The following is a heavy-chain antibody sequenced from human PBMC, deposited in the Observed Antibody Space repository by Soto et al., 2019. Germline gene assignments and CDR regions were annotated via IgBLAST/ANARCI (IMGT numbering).Heavy chain of an antibody. Sequence: GESLKISCKGSGYSFTSYWIGWVRQMPGKGLEWMGIIYPGDSDTRYSPSFQVQVTISADKSISTAYLQWSSLKASDTAMYYCARQVIDYDILTGYYPDAFDIWGQGTMVTVSS. D-gene: IGHD3-9*01. J-gene: IGHJ3*02. V-gene: IGHV5-51*01. CDR1: GYSFTSYW. CDR3: ARQVIDYDILTGYYPDAFDI. CDR2: IYPGDSDT.